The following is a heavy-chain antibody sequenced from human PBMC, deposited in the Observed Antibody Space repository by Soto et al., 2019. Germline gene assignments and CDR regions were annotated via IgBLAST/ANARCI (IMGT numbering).Heavy chain of an antibody. CDR2: IYYSGTT. D-gene: IGHD1-26*01. CDR3: ASREIQGPIDY. V-gene: IGHV4-28*01. CDR1: GYSISSSNW. J-gene: IGHJ4*02. Sequence: QVQLQESGPGLVKPSDTLSLTCAVSGYSISSSNWWGWIRQPPGKGLEWIGYIYYSGTTYYNPSLKSRVTMSVDTSKTQFSLKLTSVTAVDTAVYYCASREIQGPIDYWGQETLVTVSS.